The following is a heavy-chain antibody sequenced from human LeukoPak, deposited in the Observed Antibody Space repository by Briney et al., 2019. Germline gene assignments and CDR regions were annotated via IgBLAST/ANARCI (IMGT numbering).Heavy chain of an antibody. V-gene: IGHV4-4*02. Sequence: SGTLSLTCAVSGGSISSGYWWSWVRQPPMKGLEWIGEIIDSGSTNYNPSLKGRITISLDKTKNQFSLNVNSVTAADTAVYYCAAYGPTSGGYTFEYWGQGTLVTVSS. CDR1: GGSISSGYW. J-gene: IGHJ4*02. CDR2: IIDSGST. D-gene: IGHD2-15*01. CDR3: AAYGPTSGGYTFEY.